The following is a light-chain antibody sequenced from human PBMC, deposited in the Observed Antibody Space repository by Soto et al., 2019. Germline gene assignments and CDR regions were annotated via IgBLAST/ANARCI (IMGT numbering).Light chain of an antibody. CDR2: TAS. CDR3: QQYAMSRWT. J-gene: IGKJ1*01. V-gene: IGKV1-39*01. CDR1: QIISTY. Sequence: DIQMTQSPSSLSASVGDRVTITCRASQIISTYLNWYQQKPGKAPKLLIYTASSLQSGVPSRFSGSGSETDFTLIISSLQPEDFAVYYCQQYAMSRWTFGQGTKVEVK.